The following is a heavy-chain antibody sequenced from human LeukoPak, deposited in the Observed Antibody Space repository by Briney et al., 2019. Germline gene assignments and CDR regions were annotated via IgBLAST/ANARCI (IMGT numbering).Heavy chain of an antibody. Sequence: SETLSLTCAVYGGSFSGYYWSWIRQPQPPVKGLEWIGEINHSGSTKYNPSLKSRVTIPVDTSKNQFSLKLSSVTAADTAVYYCARDYRSTIGGEYGMDVWGQGTTVTVSS. CDR1: GGSFSGYY. CDR3: ARDYRSTIGGEYGMDV. J-gene: IGHJ6*02. V-gene: IGHV4-34*01. CDR2: INHSGST. D-gene: IGHD3-16*01.